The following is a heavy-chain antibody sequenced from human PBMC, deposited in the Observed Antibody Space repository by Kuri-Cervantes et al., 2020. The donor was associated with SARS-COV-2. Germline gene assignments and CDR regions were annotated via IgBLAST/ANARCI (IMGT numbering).Heavy chain of an antibody. CDR3: ARDRRGDGSGYSSWFDP. V-gene: IGHV1-18*04. CDR2: ISAYNGNT. J-gene: IGHJ5*02. D-gene: IGHD3-22*01. CDR1: GYTFTGYY. Sequence: ASVKVSCKASGYTFTGYYMHWVRQAPGQGLEWMGWISAYNGNTNYAQKFQGRVTLTTDTSTTTAYMELRSLRSDDTAVYYCARDRRGDGSGYSSWFDPWGQGTLVTVSS.